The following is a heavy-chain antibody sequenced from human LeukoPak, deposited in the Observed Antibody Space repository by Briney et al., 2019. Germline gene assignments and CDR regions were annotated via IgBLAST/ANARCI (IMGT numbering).Heavy chain of an antibody. V-gene: IGHV3-7*03. D-gene: IGHD6-6*01. Sequence: GGSLRLSCGVSGFTFSGFWMSWSRQAPGKGLEWVASINSDGSEGYYADVVKGRFTTSRDNAKNSLYLQINSLRAEDTAVYYCARSSYSSSSSVWGQGTMVTVSS. CDR3: ARSSYSSSSSV. J-gene: IGHJ3*01. CDR1: GFTFSGFW. CDR2: INSDGSEG.